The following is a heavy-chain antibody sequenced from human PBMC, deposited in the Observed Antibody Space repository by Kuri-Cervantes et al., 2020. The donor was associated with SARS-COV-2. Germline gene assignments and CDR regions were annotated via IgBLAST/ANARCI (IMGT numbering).Heavy chain of an antibody. V-gene: IGHV4-39*01. J-gene: IGHJ6*03. CDR1: GGSISSSSYY. CDR3: ARGPPELDYYYYYMDV. D-gene: IGHD1-14*01. Sequence: SETLSLTCTVSGGSISSSSYYWGWIRQPPGKGLEWIGSIYYSGSTYYNPSLKSRVTISVDTSKNQFSLELSSVTAADTAVYYCARGPPELDYYYYYMDVWGKGTTVTVSS. CDR2: IYYSGST.